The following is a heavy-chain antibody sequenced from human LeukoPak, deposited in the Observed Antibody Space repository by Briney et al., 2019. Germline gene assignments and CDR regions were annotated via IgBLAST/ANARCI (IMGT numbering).Heavy chain of an antibody. CDR2: IYYSGST. Sequence: PSETLSLTCTVSGGSISSSSYYWGWIRQPPGKGLEWIGSIYYSGSTYYNPSLKSRVTISVDTSKNQFSLKLSSVTAADTAVYYCARRPELWSSGTQPSYNWFDPWGQGTLVTVSS. CDR3: ARRPELWSSGTQPSYNWFDP. D-gene: IGHD5-18*01. J-gene: IGHJ5*02. V-gene: IGHV4-39*01. CDR1: GGSISSSSYY.